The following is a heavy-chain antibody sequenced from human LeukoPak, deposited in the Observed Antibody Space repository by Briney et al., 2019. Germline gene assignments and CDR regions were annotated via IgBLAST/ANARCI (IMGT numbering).Heavy chain of an antibody. CDR1: GITCSRFA. J-gene: IGHJ4*02. CDR2: VKHDGSEK. CDR3: ATPLDYFDMSDSHQGGD. D-gene: IGHD3-22*01. V-gene: IGHV3-7*03. Sequence: GGSLRLSCAASGITCSRFARSWVRQAPGKGLEWVANVKHDGSEKNYVDSVKGRFTISRDNAKNSLYLQMNNLRAEDTAVYYCATPLDYFDMSDSHQGGDWGQGTLVTVSS.